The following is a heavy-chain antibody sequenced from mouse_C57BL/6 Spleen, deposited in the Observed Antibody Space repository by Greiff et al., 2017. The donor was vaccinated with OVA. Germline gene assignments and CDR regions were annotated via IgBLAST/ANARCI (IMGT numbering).Heavy chain of an antibody. J-gene: IGHJ1*03. D-gene: IGHD1-1*01. CDR2: ISSGGDYI. CDR3: TRAPYSGSSLWYCDV. V-gene: IGHV5-9-1*02. Sequence: EVMLVESGEGLVKPGGSLKLSCAASGFTFSSYAMSWVRQTPEKRLEWVAYISSGGDYIYYADTVKGRFTISRDNARNTLYLQMSSLKSEDTAMYYCTRAPYSGSSLWYCDVWGTGTTVTVSS. CDR1: GFTFSSYA.